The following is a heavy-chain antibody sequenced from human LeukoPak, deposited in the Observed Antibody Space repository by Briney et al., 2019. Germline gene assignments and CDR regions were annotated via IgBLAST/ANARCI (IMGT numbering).Heavy chain of an antibody. J-gene: IGHJ3*02. V-gene: IGHV1-2*02. CDR1: GYTFTGYY. CDR2: INPNSGGT. Sequence: ASVKVSCKASGYTFTGYYMHWVRQAPGQGREWMGWINPNSGGTNYAQKFQGRVTMTRDTSISTAYMELSRLRSDDTAVYYCARVGASGTTGNAFDIWGQGTMVTVSS. CDR3: ARVGASGTTGNAFDI. D-gene: IGHD1-1*01.